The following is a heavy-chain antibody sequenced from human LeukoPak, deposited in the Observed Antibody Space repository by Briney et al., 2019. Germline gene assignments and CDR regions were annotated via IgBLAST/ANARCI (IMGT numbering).Heavy chain of an antibody. V-gene: IGHV3-21*01. CDR3: ARDPVTHSGRYYYFDY. J-gene: IGHJ4*02. CDR2: ISSRSGYI. CDR1: GFGFSTYS. Sequence: SGGSLRLSCAASGFGFSTYSMNWVRQAPGKGLEWVSSISSRSGYIYYADSVKGRFTISRDNAKNSLYLQMNSLRAEDTAVYYCARDPVTHSGRYYYFDYWGQGTLVTVSS. D-gene: IGHD1-26*01.